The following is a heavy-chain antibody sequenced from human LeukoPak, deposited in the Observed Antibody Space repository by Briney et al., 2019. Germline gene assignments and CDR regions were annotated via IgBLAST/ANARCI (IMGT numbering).Heavy chain of an antibody. J-gene: IGHJ3*02. V-gene: IGHV3-48*02. CDR3: ARDSRGYWDTFDI. CDR1: GFTFSSYA. Sequence: GGSLRLSCAASGFTFSSYAMSWVRQAPGKGLEWVSYISSSSRTIYYADSVKGRFTISRDNAKNSLYLQMNSLRDEDTAVYYCARDSRGYWDTFDIWGQGTMVTVSS. CDR2: ISSSSRTI. D-gene: IGHD1-26*01.